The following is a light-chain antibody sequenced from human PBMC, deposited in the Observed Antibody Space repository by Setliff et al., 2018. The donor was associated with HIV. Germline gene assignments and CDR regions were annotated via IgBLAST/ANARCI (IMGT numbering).Light chain of an antibody. V-gene: IGLV8-61*01. Sequence: QTVVTQEPSLSVSPGGTVTLTCGLSSGAVSNSHKPSWCQQTPGQPPRTLIYDTNSRSSGVPDRFSGSIFGNTAALTITGAQADDESDYYCLLFMSTAYVFGTGTKVTVL. CDR3: LLFMSTAYV. J-gene: IGLJ1*01. CDR1: SGAVSNSHK. CDR2: DTN.